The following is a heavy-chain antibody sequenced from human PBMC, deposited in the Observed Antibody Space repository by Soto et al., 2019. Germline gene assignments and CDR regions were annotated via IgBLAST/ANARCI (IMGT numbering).Heavy chain of an antibody. V-gene: IGHV1-18*01. Sequence: ASVKVSCQASGYTFTSYGISWVRQAPGQGLEWMGWISAYNGNTNYAQKLQGRVTMTTDTSTSTAYMELRSLRSDDTAVYYCARDGYCTNGVCYTGLYYGMDVWGQGTTVTVAS. J-gene: IGHJ6*02. CDR1: GYTFTSYG. D-gene: IGHD2-8*01. CDR3: ARDGYCTNGVCYTGLYYGMDV. CDR2: ISAYNGNT.